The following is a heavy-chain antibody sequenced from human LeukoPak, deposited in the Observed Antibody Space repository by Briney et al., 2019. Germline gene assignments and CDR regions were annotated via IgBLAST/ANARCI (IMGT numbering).Heavy chain of an antibody. V-gene: IGHV5-51*01. J-gene: IGHJ4*02. Sequence: GESLKISCKGSGYSFTSYWIVWVRQMPGKGLEWLGIIYPGDSDTRYSPSFQGQVTISADKSISTAYLQWTSLKASDSAMYYCARRGMKTKAAANDYWGQGTLVTVSS. CDR2: IYPGDSDT. CDR3: ARRGMKTKAAANDY. D-gene: IGHD2-2*01. CDR1: GYSFTSYW.